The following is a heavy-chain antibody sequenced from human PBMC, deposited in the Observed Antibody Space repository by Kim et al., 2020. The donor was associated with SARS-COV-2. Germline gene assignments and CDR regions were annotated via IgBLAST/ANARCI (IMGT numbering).Heavy chain of an antibody. CDR3: ARDLTVVTTLTSYYYGMDV. CDR1: GYTFTSYY. Sequence: ASVKVSCKASGYTFTSYYLHWVRQAPGQGLEWMGIINPSGGSTSYAQKFQGRVTMTRDTSTSTVYMELSSPRSEDTAVYYCARDLTVVTTLTSYYYGMDVWGQGTTVTVSS. V-gene: IGHV1-46*01. CDR2: INPSGGST. D-gene: IGHD3-22*01. J-gene: IGHJ6*02.